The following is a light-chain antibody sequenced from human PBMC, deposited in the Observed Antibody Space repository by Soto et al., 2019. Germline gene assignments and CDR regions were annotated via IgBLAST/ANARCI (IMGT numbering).Light chain of an antibody. V-gene: IGKV3-20*01. CDR1: QSVSSSY. J-gene: IGKJ3*01. CDR3: QHYGSSQVFT. Sequence: EIVLTQSPGTLSLSPGERATLSCRASQSVSSSYLAWYQQKPGQAPRLLIYGASSRSTDIPDTFSGSGSVTDFTLTISRLEADDCAVYYGQHYGSSQVFTFGPGTKVYIK. CDR2: GAS.